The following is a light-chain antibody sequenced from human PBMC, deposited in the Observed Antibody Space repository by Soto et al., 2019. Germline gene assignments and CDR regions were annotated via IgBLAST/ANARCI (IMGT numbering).Light chain of an antibody. CDR3: QQYITYQWT. J-gene: IGKJ1*01. Sequence: SQSITRLLAWYQQKPGKAPKLLISTASRLQHGVPSRFSGNGSETEFTLTIDSLQPDDFATYYCQQYITYQWTFGQGTKV. V-gene: IGKV1-5*03. CDR2: TAS. CDR1: QSITRL.